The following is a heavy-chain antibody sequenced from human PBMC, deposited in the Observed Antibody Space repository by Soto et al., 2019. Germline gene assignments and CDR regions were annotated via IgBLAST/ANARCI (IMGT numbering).Heavy chain of an antibody. D-gene: IGHD6-13*01. J-gene: IGHJ6*03. CDR2: MNPNSGNT. Sequence: ASVKVSCKASGYTFTSYDINWVRQATGQGLEWMGWMNPNSGNTGYAQKFQGRVTMTRNTSISTAYMELSSLRSEDTAVYYCARRGYSSSSYYYYYYMDVWGKGTTVTVSS. CDR3: ARRGYSSSSYYYYYYMDV. CDR1: GYTFTSYD. V-gene: IGHV1-8*01.